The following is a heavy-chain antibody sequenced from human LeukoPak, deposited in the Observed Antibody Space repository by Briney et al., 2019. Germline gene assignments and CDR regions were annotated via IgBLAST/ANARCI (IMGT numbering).Heavy chain of an antibody. CDR2: ISAYNGNT. CDR3: ARETLYYDILTGYPDY. Sequence: ASVTVSCKASGYTFTSYGISWVRQAPGQGLEWMGLISAYNGNTNYAQKLQGRVTMTTDTSTSTAYMELRSLRSDDTAVYYCARETLYYDILTGYPDYWGQGTLVTVCS. D-gene: IGHD3-9*01. V-gene: IGHV1-18*04. J-gene: IGHJ4*02. CDR1: GYTFTSYG.